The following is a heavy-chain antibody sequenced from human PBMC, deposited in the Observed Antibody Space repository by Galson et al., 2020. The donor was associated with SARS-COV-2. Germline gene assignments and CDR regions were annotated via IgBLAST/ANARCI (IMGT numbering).Heavy chain of an antibody. CDR3: ARSSAPRSRNWYYYFGVDV. Sequence: ASVKVSCKTSGYGFTDHYVHWVRQAPGQGLEYVGWINPNSGGADSAQMFKGRVTMTRDLTVATAYMDLSSLRFEDTAVYFCARSSAPRSRNWYYYFGVDVWGQGTAVTVSS. CDR2: INPNSGGA. D-gene: IGHD3-22*01. CDR1: GYGFTDHY. V-gene: IGHV1-2*02. J-gene: IGHJ6*02.